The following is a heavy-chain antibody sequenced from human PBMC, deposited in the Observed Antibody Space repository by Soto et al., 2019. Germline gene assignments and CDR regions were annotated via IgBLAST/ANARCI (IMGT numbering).Heavy chain of an antibody. V-gene: IGHV3-23*01. CDR2: ISSSGDTT. CDR1: GFMFSTYA. Sequence: GGSLRLSCAASGFMFSTYAMNWVRQAPGKGLEWVSAISSSGDTTYYAESVRGRFTISRDNSINTLYLQMSSLRTEDTVVFYCAHPRGYGVFDAVDIWGQGTMVTVSS. D-gene: IGHD4-17*01. J-gene: IGHJ3*02. CDR3: AHPRGYGVFDAVDI.